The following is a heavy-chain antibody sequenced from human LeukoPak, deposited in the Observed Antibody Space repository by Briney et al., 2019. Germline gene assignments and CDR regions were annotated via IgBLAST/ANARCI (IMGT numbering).Heavy chain of an antibody. Sequence: GGSLRLSCAASGFTFTSYSMNWVRQAPGKGLEWVSTISGGGGSTYHADSVKGRFTISRDNSKNTLYLQVNSLRAEDAAVYYCAKGGKWDVTPFDYWGQGTLVTVSS. V-gene: IGHV3-23*01. D-gene: IGHD1-26*01. CDR2: ISGGGGST. CDR1: GFTFTSYS. J-gene: IGHJ4*02. CDR3: AKGGKWDVTPFDY.